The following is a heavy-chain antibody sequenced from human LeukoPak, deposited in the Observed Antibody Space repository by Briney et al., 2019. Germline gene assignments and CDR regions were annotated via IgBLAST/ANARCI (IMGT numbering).Heavy chain of an antibody. CDR3: ARVFVPVRRSGYYIWFDP. CDR1: GGSISSGDYY. Sequence: PSQTLSLTCTVSGGSISSGDYYWSWIRQPPGKGLEWIGYIYYSGSTYYNPSLKSRVTISVDTSKNQFSLKLSSVTAADTAVYYCARVFVPVRRSGYYIWFDPWGQGTLVTVSS. V-gene: IGHV4-30-4*08. CDR2: IYYSGST. J-gene: IGHJ5*02. D-gene: IGHD3-3*01.